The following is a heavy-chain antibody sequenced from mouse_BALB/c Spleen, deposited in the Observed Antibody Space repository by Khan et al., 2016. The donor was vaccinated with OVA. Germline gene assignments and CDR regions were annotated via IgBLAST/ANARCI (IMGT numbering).Heavy chain of an antibody. J-gene: IGHJ2*01. Sequence: QVQLKQSGPGLVAPSQSLSITCTVSGFSLTSDGVSWVRQPPGKGLEWLGVIWGDGSTNYHSALRSRLSIRKDNSKSQVFLILNSLQSDDTATYYCAKLRVFYFDFWGQGTTLTVSS. V-gene: IGHV2-3*01. CDR2: IWGDGST. CDR1: GFSLTSDG. CDR3: AKLRVFYFDF.